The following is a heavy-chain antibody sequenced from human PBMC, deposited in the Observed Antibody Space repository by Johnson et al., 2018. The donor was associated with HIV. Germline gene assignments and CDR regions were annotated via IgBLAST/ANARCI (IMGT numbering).Heavy chain of an antibody. CDR1: GFTFSDYY. CDR3: AKDSDSGSYSSFDI. CDR2: IRSSGSII. J-gene: IGHJ3*02. V-gene: IGHV3-11*01. D-gene: IGHD1-26*01. Sequence: QVQLVESGGGLVQPGGSLRLSCAASGFTFSDYYMSWIRQAPGKGLEWVSYIRSSGSIIYYADSVKGRFTISRDNAKNSLYLQMNSLRAEDTALYYCAKDSDSGSYSSFDIWGQGTMVTVSS.